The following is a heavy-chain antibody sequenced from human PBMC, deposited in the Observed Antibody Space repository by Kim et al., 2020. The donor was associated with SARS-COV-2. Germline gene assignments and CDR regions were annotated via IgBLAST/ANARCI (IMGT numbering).Heavy chain of an antibody. CDR1: GFSFRIYE. J-gene: IGHJ4*02. Sequence: GGTLRLSCAASGFSFRIYEMNWVRQAPGKGLEWVSYISSSGYTMHYADSVRGRFTVSRDNAKNSLYLQMNRLRVEDTALYYCARVDSQTADFWGQGTLVTVSS. D-gene: IGHD2-15*01. CDR2: ISSSGYTM. V-gene: IGHV3-48*03. CDR3: ARVDSQTADF.